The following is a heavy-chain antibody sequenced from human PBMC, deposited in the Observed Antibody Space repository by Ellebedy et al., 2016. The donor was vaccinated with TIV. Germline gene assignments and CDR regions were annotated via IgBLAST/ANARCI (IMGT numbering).Heavy chain of an antibody. V-gene: IGHV3-23*01. Sequence: GESLKISCAASGFTFSSYAMSWVRQAPGKGLEWVSAISGSGGSTYYADSVKGRFTISRDNSKNTLYLQMNSLRAEDTAVYYCARHLVPWYYGMDVWGQGTTVTVSS. CDR1: GFTFSSYA. D-gene: IGHD2-2*01. J-gene: IGHJ6*02. CDR3: ARHLVPWYYGMDV. CDR2: ISGSGGST.